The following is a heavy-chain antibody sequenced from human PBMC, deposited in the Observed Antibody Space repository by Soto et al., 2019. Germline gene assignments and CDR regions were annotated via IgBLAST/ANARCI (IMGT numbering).Heavy chain of an antibody. CDR2: IYHSGST. V-gene: IGHV4-30-2*01. CDR1: GGSISSGGYS. Sequence: PSETLSLTCAVSGGSISSGGYSWSWIRQPPGKGLEWIGYIYHSGSTYYNPSLKSRVTISVDRSKNQFSLKLSSVTAADTAVYYCARVSFMITFGGVIEYNWFDPWGQGTLVTVSS. D-gene: IGHD3-16*02. CDR3: ARVSFMITFGGVIEYNWFDP. J-gene: IGHJ5*02.